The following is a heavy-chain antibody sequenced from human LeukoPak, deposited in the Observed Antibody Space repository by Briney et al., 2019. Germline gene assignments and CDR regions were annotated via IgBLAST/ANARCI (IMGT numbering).Heavy chain of an antibody. D-gene: IGHD5/OR15-5a*01. CDR2: IKRDGSEK. V-gene: IGHV3-7*01. J-gene: IGHJ6*02. Sequence: GGSLRLYCAASGFTFTDYWMSGVRQAPGKGLEWVANIKRDGSEKYYVDSVTGRFTISRDNPKKSVYLQMNSLRAEDTAIYYCARDVSVSGMDVWGQGTTVTVSS. CDR3: ARDVSVSGMDV. CDR1: GFTFTDYW.